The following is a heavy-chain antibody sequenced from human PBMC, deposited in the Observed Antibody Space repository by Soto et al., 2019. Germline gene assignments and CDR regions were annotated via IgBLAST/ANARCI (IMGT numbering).Heavy chain of an antibody. Sequence: QMQLVQSGPEVKKPGTSVKVSCKASGFTFSSSAVHWVRQARGHRLEWIGWIVVGNSNTNYARGLQERVTITRDMSTSTAYMELSGLRSEDTAVYYCAADVGGCIYGLGKYWGQGTLVTVSS. D-gene: IGHD4-17*01. CDR3: AADVGGCIYGLGKY. CDR2: IVVGNSNT. CDR1: GFTFSSSA. V-gene: IGHV1-58*01. J-gene: IGHJ4*02.